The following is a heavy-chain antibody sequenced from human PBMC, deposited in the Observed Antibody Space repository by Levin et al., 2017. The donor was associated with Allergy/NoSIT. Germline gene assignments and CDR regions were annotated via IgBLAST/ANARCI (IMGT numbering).Heavy chain of an antibody. J-gene: IGHJ4*02. D-gene: IGHD5-12*01. V-gene: IGHV3-21*01. CDR1: GFPFSTYR. CDR3: ARDAPDIVATHDY. Sequence: GESLKISCAASGFPFSTYRMTWVRQAPGKGLEWVSSITSSSSYIYYADSMKGRFTISRDNAKNSLFLHLNSLRAEDTAVYYCARDAPDIVATHDYWGQGTLVAVSS. CDR2: ITSSSSYI.